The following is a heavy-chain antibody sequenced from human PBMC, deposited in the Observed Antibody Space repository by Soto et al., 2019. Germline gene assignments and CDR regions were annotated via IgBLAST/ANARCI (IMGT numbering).Heavy chain of an antibody. D-gene: IGHD3-16*01. CDR1: GGTFSSYT. CDR3: ASVSPTVSTFPYYFDY. Sequence: QVQLVQSGAEVKKPGSSVKVSCKASGGTFSSYTISWVRQAPGQGLEWMGRIIPILGIANYAQKFQGRVTITADKSTSTAYMELSSLRSEDTAVYYCASVSPTVSTFPYYFDYWGQGTLVTVSS. J-gene: IGHJ4*02. CDR2: IIPILGIA. V-gene: IGHV1-69*02.